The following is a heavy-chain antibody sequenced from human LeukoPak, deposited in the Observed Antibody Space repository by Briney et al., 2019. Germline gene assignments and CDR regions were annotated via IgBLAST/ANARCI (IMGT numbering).Heavy chain of an antibody. D-gene: IGHD6-19*01. CDR2: ISSSSSYI. CDR1: GFTFSSYS. J-gene: IGHJ4*02. Sequence: GGSLRLSCAASGFTFSSYSMNWVRQAPGKGLEWVSSISSSSSYIYYADSVKGRFTISRDNAKNSLYLQMNSLRAEDTAVYYCARVKGIAVAHFDYWGQGTLVTVSS. V-gene: IGHV3-21*01. CDR3: ARVKGIAVAHFDY.